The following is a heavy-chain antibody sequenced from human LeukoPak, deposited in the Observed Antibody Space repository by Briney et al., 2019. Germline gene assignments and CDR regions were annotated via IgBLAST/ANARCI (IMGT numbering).Heavy chain of an antibody. CDR3: ARGPYSRKFDP. J-gene: IGHJ5*02. D-gene: IGHD6-13*01. CDR1: GGSISSYY. V-gene: IGHV4-59*01. CDR2: IYYSGST. Sequence: SETLSLTCTVSGGSISSYYWSWIRQPPGKGLEWIGYIYYSGSTNYNPSLKSRVTISVDTSKSQFSLKLSSVTAADTAVYYCARGPYSRKFDPWGQGTLVTVSS.